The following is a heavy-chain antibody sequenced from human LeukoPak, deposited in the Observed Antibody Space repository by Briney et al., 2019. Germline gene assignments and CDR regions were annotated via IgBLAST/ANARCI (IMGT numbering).Heavy chain of an antibody. CDR1: GYTFSDYF. Sequence: GASVKVSCKASGYTFSDYFMHWVRQAPGQGLAWMGWISPEGGDTHYAQRFQGRVTMTRDTTISTAYMELTSLSSDDTAVYYCARNYGHNSKYFDFWGQGTLVTVSS. J-gene: IGHJ4*02. D-gene: IGHD4-17*01. CDR3: ARNYGHNSKYFDF. CDR2: ISPEGGDT. V-gene: IGHV1-2*02.